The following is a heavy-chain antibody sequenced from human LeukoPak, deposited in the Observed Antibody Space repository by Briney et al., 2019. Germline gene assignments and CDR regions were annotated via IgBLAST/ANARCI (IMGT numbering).Heavy chain of an antibody. CDR2: ISYDGSNK. Sequence: GGSLRLSCAASGFTFSSYAMHWVRQAPGKGLEWVAVISYDGSNKYYADSVKGRFTISRDNAKNSLYLQMNSLRAENTALYYCAKDSSMITFGGVIVRAGYYFDYWGQGTLVTVSS. CDR3: AKDSSMITFGGVIVRAGYYFDY. CDR1: GFTFSSYA. V-gene: IGHV3-30-3*01. D-gene: IGHD3-16*02. J-gene: IGHJ4*02.